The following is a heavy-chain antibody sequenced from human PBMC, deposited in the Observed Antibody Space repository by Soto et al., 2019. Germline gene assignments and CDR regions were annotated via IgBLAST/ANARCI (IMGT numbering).Heavy chain of an antibody. CDR3: ARDIVSVGPRANEAFDV. J-gene: IGHJ3*01. Sequence: QVQLVQSGAELKKPGASVNISCQASGFTFSDTLINWVRQGPGQRLEWMGWINPANGNTRYSEPFQGRVTISSLSSASTAYVALSDLTSEDTAVYCFARDIVSVGPRANEAFDVWGQGKMITVSS. V-gene: IGHV1-3*01. CDR1: GFTFSDTL. D-gene: IGHD1-26*01. CDR2: INPANGNT.